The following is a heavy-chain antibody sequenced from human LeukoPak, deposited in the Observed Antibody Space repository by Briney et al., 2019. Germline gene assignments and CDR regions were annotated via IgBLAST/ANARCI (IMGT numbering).Heavy chain of an antibody. Sequence: PGGSLRLSCAASGFSFSNYAMSWVRRAPGKGLEWVSAISGGGSRTYYADSVKGRFTLPRDNSKNTLYLQMSSLRADDTAVYYCARGASEESLFDFWGQGTLVTVSS. CDR2: ISGGGSRT. D-gene: IGHD2/OR15-2a*01. CDR1: GFSFSNYA. J-gene: IGHJ4*02. CDR3: ARGASEESLFDF. V-gene: IGHV3-23*01.